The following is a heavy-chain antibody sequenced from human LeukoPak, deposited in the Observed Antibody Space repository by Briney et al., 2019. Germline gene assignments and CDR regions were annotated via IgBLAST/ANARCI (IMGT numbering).Heavy chain of an antibody. CDR2: INPDESEK. CDR3: ATVRSCSGGNCYYLDY. Sequence: GGSLRLSCAVSGLSFSTSWMDWVRQAPGKGLEWVASINPDESEKYSAGSVKGRFTISRDNSKNTLYLQMNSLRAEDTAVYYCATVRSCSGGNCYYLDYWGQGTLVTVSS. V-gene: IGHV3-7*01. D-gene: IGHD2-15*01. J-gene: IGHJ4*02. CDR1: GLSFSTSW.